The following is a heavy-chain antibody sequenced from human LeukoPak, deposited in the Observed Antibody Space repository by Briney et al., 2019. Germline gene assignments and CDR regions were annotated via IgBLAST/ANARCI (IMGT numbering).Heavy chain of an antibody. V-gene: IGHV4-59*01. CDR2: IYHTGST. Sequence: PSETLSLSCTVSGGSISSYYWSWIRQSPGKGLEWIGYIYHTGSTSYSPSLKSRVTISADTSQNQFSLKLSSVTAADTAVYYCASRKLGNDYWGQGTLVTVSS. J-gene: IGHJ4*02. D-gene: IGHD7-27*01. CDR1: GGSISSYY. CDR3: ASRKLGNDY.